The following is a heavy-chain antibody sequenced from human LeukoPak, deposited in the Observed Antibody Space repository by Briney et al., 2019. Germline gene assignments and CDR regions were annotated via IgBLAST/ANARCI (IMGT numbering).Heavy chain of an antibody. V-gene: IGHV3-30*02. CDR3: AKDADSSGWYPYYYYYMDV. J-gene: IGHJ6*03. CDR2: IRYDGSNK. CDR1: GFTFSSYG. Sequence: GGSLRLSCAASGFTFSSYGMHWVRQAPGKGLEWVAFIRYDGSNKYYADSVKGRLTISRDNSKNTLYLQMNSLRAEDTAVYYCAKDADSSGWYPYYYYYMDVWGKGTTVTISS. D-gene: IGHD6-19*01.